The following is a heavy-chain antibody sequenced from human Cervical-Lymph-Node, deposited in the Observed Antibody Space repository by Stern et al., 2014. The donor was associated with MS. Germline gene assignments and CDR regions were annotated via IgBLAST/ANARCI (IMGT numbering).Heavy chain of an antibody. V-gene: IGHV5-51*01. CDR3: ARQRYFDY. J-gene: IGHJ4*02. Sequence: MQLVQSGPEVKRPGESLKISCQASGYTFTSYWIGWVRQMPGKGLEWIAIIFPGGSDIRYSPSFQGQVPISADKSSSTAYLQWNNLKAPDTAIYYCARQRYFDYWGQGTLVTVSS. CDR2: IFPGGSDI. CDR1: GYTFTSYW.